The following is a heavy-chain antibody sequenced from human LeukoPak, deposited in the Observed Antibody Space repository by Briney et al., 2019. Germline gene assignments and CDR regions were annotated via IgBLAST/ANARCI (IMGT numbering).Heavy chain of an antibody. V-gene: IGHV4-34*01. J-gene: IGHJ4*02. D-gene: IGHD3-9*01. Sequence: SETLSLTCAVYGGSFSGYYWSWIRQPPGKGLEWIGEINHSGSTNYNPSLKSRVTISVDTSKNQFSLKLSSVTAADTAVYYCARDLYDILTGRWDALDYWGQGTLVTVSS. CDR3: ARDLYDILTGRWDALDY. CDR1: GGSFSGYY. CDR2: INHSGST.